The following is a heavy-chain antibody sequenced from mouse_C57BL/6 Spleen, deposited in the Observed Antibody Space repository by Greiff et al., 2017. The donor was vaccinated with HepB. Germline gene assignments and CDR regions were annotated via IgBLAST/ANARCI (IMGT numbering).Heavy chain of an antibody. V-gene: IGHV1-64*01. CDR3: AREGLRRDWYFDV. J-gene: IGHJ1*03. CDR2: IHPNSGST. CDR1: GYTFTSYW. D-gene: IGHD2-4*01. Sequence: QVQLQQSGAELVKPGASVKLSCKASGYTFTSYWMHWVKQRPGQGLEWIGMIHPNSGSTNYNEKFKSKATLTVDKSSSTAYMQLSSLTSEDFAVYYCAREGLRRDWYFDVWGTGATVTVSS.